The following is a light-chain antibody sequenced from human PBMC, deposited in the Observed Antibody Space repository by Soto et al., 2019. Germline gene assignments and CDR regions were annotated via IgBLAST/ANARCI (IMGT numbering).Light chain of an antibody. V-gene: IGKV3-20*01. CDR3: QPYGSSGT. Sequence: QPPCISSLRKRERAGLCFGASQSVSNNYLAWYQQKPGQAPRLLIYGASNRATGIPDRFSASGSGPEFPLTCSTLEPDDFPVYTCQPYGSSGTFGQGTKVDIK. CDR1: QSVSNNY. J-gene: IGKJ1*01. CDR2: GAS.